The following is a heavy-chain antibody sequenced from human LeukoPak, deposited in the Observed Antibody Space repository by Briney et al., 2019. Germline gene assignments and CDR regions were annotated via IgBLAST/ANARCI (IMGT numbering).Heavy chain of an antibody. CDR1: GGSISSGDYY. J-gene: IGHJ4*02. V-gene: IGHV4-30-4*01. CDR2: IYYSGST. D-gene: IGHD3-10*01. CDR3: ARALRRYYYGSGSYYNG. Sequence: SEALSLTCTVSGGSISSGDYYWSWIRQPPGKGLEWIGYIYYSGSTYYNPSLKSRVTISVDTSKNQFSLKLSSVTAADTAVYYCARALRRYYYGSGSYYNGWGQGTLVTVSS.